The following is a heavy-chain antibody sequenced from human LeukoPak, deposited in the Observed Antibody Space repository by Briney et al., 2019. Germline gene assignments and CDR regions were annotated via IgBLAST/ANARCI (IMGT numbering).Heavy chain of an antibody. V-gene: IGHV3-48*03. Sequence: PGGSLRLSCAASGFTFSSYEMNWVRQAPGKGLEWVSYISSSGSPIYYADSVKGRFTISRDNAKNSLYLQMNSLRAEDTAIYYCVLRGAVSAADFWGQGTLVTVSS. D-gene: IGHD6-19*01. J-gene: IGHJ4*02. CDR1: GFTFSSYE. CDR2: ISSSGSPI. CDR3: VLRGAVSAADF.